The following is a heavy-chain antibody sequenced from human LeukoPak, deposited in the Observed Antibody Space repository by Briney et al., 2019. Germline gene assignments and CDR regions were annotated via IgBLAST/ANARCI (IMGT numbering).Heavy chain of an antibody. J-gene: IGHJ4*02. CDR1: GFTFNTYG. Sequence: AGGSLRLSCAASGFTFNTYGMSWVRQAPGKGLEWVSGISGSGGSTYYAESVKGRFTISRDNSKNTLYLQLNSLRAEDTAVYYCAKYVIQQLRSSGFDFFDYWGQGTLVTVSS. D-gene: IGHD5-12*01. V-gene: IGHV3-23*01. CDR2: ISGSGGST. CDR3: AKYVIQQLRSSGFDFFDY.